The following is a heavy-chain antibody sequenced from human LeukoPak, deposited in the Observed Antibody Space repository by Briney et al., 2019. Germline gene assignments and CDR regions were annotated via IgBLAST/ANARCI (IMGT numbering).Heavy chain of an antibody. CDR1: GFTVSSNY. V-gene: IGHV5-51*01. J-gene: IGHJ4*02. D-gene: IGHD6-13*01. CDR3: ARQSSSWPYYFDY. Sequence: GGSLRLSCAASGFTVSSNYMSWVRQMPGKGLEWMGIIYPGDSDTRYSPSFQGQVTISADKSISTAYLQWSSLKASDTAMYYCARQSSSWPYYFDYWGQGTLLTVSS. CDR2: IYPGDSDT.